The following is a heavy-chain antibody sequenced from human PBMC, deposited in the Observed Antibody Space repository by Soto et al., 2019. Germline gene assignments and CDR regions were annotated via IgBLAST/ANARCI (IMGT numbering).Heavy chain of an antibody. D-gene: IGHD6-13*01. CDR2: IWYDGSNK. V-gene: IGHV3-33*01. CDR1: GFTFSSYG. CDR3: AREGSSSSSWFHYYYYGMDV. J-gene: IGHJ6*02. Sequence: QVQLVESGGGVVQPGRSLRLSCAASGFTFSSYGMHWVRQAPGKGLEWVAVIWYDGSNKYYADSVKGRFTISRDNSKNTLYLQMNSLRAEDTAVYYCAREGSSSSSWFHYYYYGMDVWGQGTTVTVSS.